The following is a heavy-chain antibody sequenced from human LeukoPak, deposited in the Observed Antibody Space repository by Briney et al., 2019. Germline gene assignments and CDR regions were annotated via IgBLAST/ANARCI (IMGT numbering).Heavy chain of an antibody. J-gene: IGHJ6*03. D-gene: IGHD4-17*01. CDR1: GYSFTSYG. CDR3: ARNDYGDYYYYYYMDV. Sequence: ASVKVSCKASGYSFTSYGISWVRQAPGPGLGWMGCFSAYIDNANYTQKLQGRVTMTTETSPSTAYMDPRSVRSDDATVYFCARNDYGDYYYYYYMDVWGKGTTVTVSS. CDR2: FSAYIDNA. V-gene: IGHV1-18*01.